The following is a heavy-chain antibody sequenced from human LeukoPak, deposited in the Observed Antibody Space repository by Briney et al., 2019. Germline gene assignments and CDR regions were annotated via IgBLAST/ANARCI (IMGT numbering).Heavy chain of an antibody. V-gene: IGHV4-34*01. D-gene: IGHD3-16*02. CDR3: ARHIARDYVWGSYRGGAGFDY. J-gene: IGHJ4*02. CDR2: INHSGST. CDR1: GGSLSGYY. Sequence: TSSETLSLTCAVYGGSLSGYYWSWIRQPPGKGLEWIGEINHSGSTNYNPSLKSRVTISVDTSKNQFSPKLSSVTAADTAVYYCARHIARDYVWGSYRGGAGFDYWGQGTLVTVSS.